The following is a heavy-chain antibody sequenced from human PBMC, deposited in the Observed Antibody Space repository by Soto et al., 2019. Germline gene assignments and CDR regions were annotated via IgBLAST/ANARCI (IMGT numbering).Heavy chain of an antibody. V-gene: IGHV4-59*08. CDR2: IYYGGST. J-gene: IGHJ5*01. CDR3: VRLIGNSWLDS. CDR1: GASLSSYY. Sequence: SEALSRTCVVSGASLSSYYWSWIRQPPGKGLEWIGYIYYGGSTNYNPSLKSRVTISVDTSNNQFSLHLSSVTPDDTAVYYCVRLIGNSWLDSWGQGTPVTVSS.